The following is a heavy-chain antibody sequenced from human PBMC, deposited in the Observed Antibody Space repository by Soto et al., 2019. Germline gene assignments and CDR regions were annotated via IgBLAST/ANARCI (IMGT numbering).Heavy chain of an antibody. CDR1: GFTFSDYY. D-gene: IGHD1-26*01. J-gene: IGHJ6*02. Sequence: QVQLVESGGGLVKPGGSLRLSCAASGFTFSDYYMNWVRQAPGKGLEWVAYISASSSTIFYGDSVKGRFTISRDNAKNSLSLQRDGLRAEDTGVYYCARRGGSSSLDFFSAMDVWGQGTTVTVS. CDR2: ISASSSTI. CDR3: ARRGGSSSLDFFSAMDV. V-gene: IGHV3-11*01.